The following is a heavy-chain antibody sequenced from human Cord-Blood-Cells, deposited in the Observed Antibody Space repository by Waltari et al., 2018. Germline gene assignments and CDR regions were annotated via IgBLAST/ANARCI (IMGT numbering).Heavy chain of an antibody. J-gene: IGHJ2*01. CDR1: GGTFSSYA. CDR3: ASVVELGVYWYFDL. Sequence: QVQLVQSGAEVKKPGSSVKVSCKASGGTFSSYAISWVRQAPGQGLEWMRGIIPIFGTANYAQKFQGRVTITADKSTSTAYMELSSLRSEDTAVYYCASVVELGVYWYFDLWGRGTLVTVSS. D-gene: IGHD1-1*01. CDR2: IIPIFGTA. V-gene: IGHV1-69*06.